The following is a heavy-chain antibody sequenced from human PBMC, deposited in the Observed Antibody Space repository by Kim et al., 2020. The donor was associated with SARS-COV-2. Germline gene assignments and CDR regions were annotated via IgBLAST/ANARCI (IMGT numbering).Heavy chain of an antibody. CDR2: ISAYNGNT. D-gene: IGHD3-3*01. V-gene: IGHV1-18*01. J-gene: IGHJ4*02. CDR3: ARVGLSIDFWSGSGGSWGY. Sequence: ASVKVSCKASGYTFTSYGISWVRQAPGQGLEWMGWISAYNGNTNYAQKLQGRVTMTTDTSTSTAYMELRSLRSDDTAMYYCARVGLSIDFWSGSGGSWGYWGQGTLVTVSS. CDR1: GYTFTSYG.